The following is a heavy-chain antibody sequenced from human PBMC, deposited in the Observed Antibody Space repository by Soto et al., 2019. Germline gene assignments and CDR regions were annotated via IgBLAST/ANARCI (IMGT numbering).Heavy chain of an antibody. CDR3: AKDRYLDHDSRGYLFDN. D-gene: IGHD3-22*01. CDR2: ISRYGDFT. Sequence: EVQLLESGGDLIQPGGSLRLSCAASGFTFNIYAMAWVRQAPGKGLEWVSAISRYGDFTYCADSVEGRFTISRDNSKNTLYLQMNSLRAEDTALYYCAKDRYLDHDSRGYLFDNWGQGTLVTVSS. J-gene: IGHJ4*02. CDR1: GFTFNIYA. V-gene: IGHV3-23*01.